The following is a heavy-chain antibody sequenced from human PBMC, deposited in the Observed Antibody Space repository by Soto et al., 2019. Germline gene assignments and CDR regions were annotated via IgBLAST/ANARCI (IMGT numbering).Heavy chain of an antibody. CDR1: GFTFSDYY. Sequence: PGGSLRLSCAASGFTFSDYYMSWIRQAPGKGLEWVSYISSSGSTIYYADSVKGRFTISRDNSKNTLYLQMNSLRAEDTAVYYCAANRGYNYYYGMDVWGQGTTVTVSS. D-gene: IGHD3-22*01. CDR3: AANRGYNYYYGMDV. V-gene: IGHV3-11*01. J-gene: IGHJ6*02. CDR2: ISSSGSTI.